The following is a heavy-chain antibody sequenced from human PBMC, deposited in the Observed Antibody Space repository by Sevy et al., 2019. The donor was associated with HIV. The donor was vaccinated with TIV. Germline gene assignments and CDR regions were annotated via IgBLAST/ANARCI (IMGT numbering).Heavy chain of an antibody. CDR2: ITSDATYI. CDR1: GFTFSRDT. CDR3: ARDIATYITGSYIRYFDN. D-gene: IGHD1-1*01. Sequence: LGGSLRLSCAASGFTFSRDTMHWVSQAPGKGLEWVASITSDATYISYADSLRGRFTISRDNAKNSLFLQMSSLRAEDTAVYFCARDIATYITGSYIRYFDNWGQGTLVTVSS. V-gene: IGHV3-21*06. J-gene: IGHJ4*02.